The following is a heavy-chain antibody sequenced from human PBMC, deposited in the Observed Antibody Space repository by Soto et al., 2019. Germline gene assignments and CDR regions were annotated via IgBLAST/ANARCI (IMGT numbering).Heavy chain of an antibody. V-gene: IGHV3-30-3*01. D-gene: IGHD1-26*01. CDR2: ISYDGGDK. Sequence: QVQLVESGGGVVQPGRSLRVSCAASGFTFSRYAMHWVRQAPGKGLEWVAVISYDGGDKYYADSVKGRFTISRDNSKNTLYLQMNSLRGEYTAVFDCAREPGSFDGKGDYWGQGTLVTVSS. CDR1: GFTFSRYA. J-gene: IGHJ4*02. CDR3: AREPGSFDGKGDY.